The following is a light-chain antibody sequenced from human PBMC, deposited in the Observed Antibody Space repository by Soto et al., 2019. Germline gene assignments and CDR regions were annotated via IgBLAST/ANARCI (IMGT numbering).Light chain of an antibody. V-gene: IGLV1-40*01. CDR2: GNS. J-gene: IGLJ3*02. CDR1: SSNIGAGYA. CDR3: QSYDSSLSGWV. Sequence: QPVLTQPPSVSGAPGQRVTISCTGSSSNIGAGYAVHWYQQLPGTAPKLLIYGNSNRPSGVTDRFYVSKSGTSASLDITGLRAEDEADYYCQSYDSSLSGWVFGGGTKLTVL.